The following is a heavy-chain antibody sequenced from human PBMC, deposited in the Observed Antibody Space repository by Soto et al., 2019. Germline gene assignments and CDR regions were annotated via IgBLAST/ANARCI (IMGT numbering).Heavy chain of an antibody. J-gene: IGHJ4*02. CDR2: SSSSSIYT. V-gene: IGHV3-11*05. D-gene: IGHD3-16*01. CDR3: ARGDPLDY. Sequence: QVQMVESGGGLVKPGGSLRLSCAASGFTFRDYFMTWIRQPPGKGLEWLSYSSSSSIYTNYADSVKGRVTISRDNAKNSLYLQMNSLRAEDTAVYYCARGDPLDYGCQGTLVTVSS. CDR1: GFTFRDYF.